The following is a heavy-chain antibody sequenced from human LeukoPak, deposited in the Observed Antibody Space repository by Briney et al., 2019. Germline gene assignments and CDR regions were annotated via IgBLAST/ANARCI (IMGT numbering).Heavy chain of an antibody. D-gene: IGHD6-13*01. Sequence: GRSLRLSCATSGFTFSNYGMHCVRQAPGKGLEWVAVISDDGSKKYYADSVNGRFTISRDTSNNTLYLHMNSLRPEDTAVYYCAKDRETTASGTFDYWGQGTLVTVSS. V-gene: IGHV3-30*18. CDR1: GFTFSNYG. J-gene: IGHJ4*02. CDR2: ISDDGSKK. CDR3: AKDRETTASGTFDY.